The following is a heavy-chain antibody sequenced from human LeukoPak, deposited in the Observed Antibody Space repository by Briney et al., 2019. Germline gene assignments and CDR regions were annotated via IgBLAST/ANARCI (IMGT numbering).Heavy chain of an antibody. CDR2: IYYSGST. V-gene: IGHV4-59*01. CDR3: ARGIAAAGN. D-gene: IGHD6-13*01. J-gene: IGHJ4*02. Sequence: TSETLSLTCTVSGGSISSYYWSWIRQPPGKGLEWIGYIYYSGSTNYNPSLKSRVTISVDTSKNQFSLKLSSVTAADTAVYYCARGIAAAGNWGQGTLVTVSS. CDR1: GGSISSYY.